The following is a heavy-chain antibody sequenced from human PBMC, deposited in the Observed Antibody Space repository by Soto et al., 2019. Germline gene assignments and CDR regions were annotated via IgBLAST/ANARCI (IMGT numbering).Heavy chain of an antibody. J-gene: IGHJ4*02. CDR3: ARDRLHTSSSITFDY. CDR2: ISTYSGKT. V-gene: IGHV1-18*01. CDR1: GYTFTTYA. Sequence: ASVKVSCKASGYTFTTYAISWVRQAPGQGLEWMGWISTYSGKTDYAQSHKSRVTMTTDTSTNTAYIEMRSLRSDGTAVYYCARDRLHTSSSITFDYWGQGALVTVSS. D-gene: IGHD6-6*01.